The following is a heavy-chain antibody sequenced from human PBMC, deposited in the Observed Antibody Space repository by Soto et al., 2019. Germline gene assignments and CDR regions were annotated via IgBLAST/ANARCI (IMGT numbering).Heavy chain of an antibody. Sequence: ASVKVSGQPSGYTFTSYAVHWVRQASGQRLEWMGWINAGNGNTKYSQKFQGRVTITRDTSASTAYMELSSLRSEDTAVYYCAREGYSYGYYYFDYWGQGTLVTASS. D-gene: IGHD5-18*01. CDR3: AREGYSYGYYYFDY. J-gene: IGHJ4*02. CDR1: GYTFTSYA. V-gene: IGHV1-3*01. CDR2: INAGNGNT.